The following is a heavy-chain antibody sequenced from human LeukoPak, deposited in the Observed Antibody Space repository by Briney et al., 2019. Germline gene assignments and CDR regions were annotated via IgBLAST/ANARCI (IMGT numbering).Heavy chain of an antibody. D-gene: IGHD3-10*01. J-gene: IGHJ4*02. Sequence: PGGSLSLSCAASGFPFSIYWMHWVRQAPGKGGVWVSAICGSGSSTYYADSVKGRFTISRDNSKNTLYMQMTSLRADATAEYYCARDRYYGSGSNSPLFDYWGQGTLVTVSS. CDR2: ICGSGSST. V-gene: IGHV3-23*01. CDR3: ARDRYYGSGSNSPLFDY. CDR1: GFPFSIYW.